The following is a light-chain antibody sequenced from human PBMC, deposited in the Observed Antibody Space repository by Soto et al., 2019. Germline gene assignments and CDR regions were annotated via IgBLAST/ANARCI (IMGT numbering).Light chain of an antibody. CDR2: GAS. J-gene: IGKJ1*01. CDR1: QIIISY. V-gene: IGKV1-39*01. CDR3: QQTYSAPWT. Sequence: DIQMTQSPSSLSASVGDTVTITCRASQIIISYLNWYQQKPGKAPNLLIYGASSLQSGVPSRFSGSASGTGFTLTISSLQPEDFATYYCQQTYSAPWTFGQGTKVDVK.